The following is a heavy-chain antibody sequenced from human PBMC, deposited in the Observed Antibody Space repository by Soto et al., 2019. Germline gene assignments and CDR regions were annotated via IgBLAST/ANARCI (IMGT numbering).Heavy chain of an antibody. Sequence: EVQLVESGGGLVQPGGSLRLSCAASGFTFSTYAMQWVRQAPGKGLEFVSSISSNGGTTNYAYSVKGRFTISRDNSRDTLYLQMGSLRPEDMAVYCCARDGRAMNDYWGQGTLVTVSS. CDR3: ARDGRAMNDY. V-gene: IGHV3-64*01. D-gene: IGHD5-18*01. CDR1: GFTFSTYA. CDR2: ISSNGGTT. J-gene: IGHJ4*02.